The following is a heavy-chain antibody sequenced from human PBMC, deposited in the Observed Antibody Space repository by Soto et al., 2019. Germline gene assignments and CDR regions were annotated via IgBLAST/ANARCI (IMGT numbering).Heavy chain of an antibody. V-gene: IGHV3-74*01. CDR1: GFTFSSYW. CDR3: VSIPRTYGIAAAGTPELY. CDR2: INSDGSST. J-gene: IGHJ4*02. D-gene: IGHD6-13*01. Sequence: GGSLRLSCAASGFTFSSYWMHWVRQAPGKGLVWVSRINSDGSSTSYADSVKGRFTISRDNAKNTLYLQMNSLRAEDTAVYYCVSIPRTYGIAAAGTPELYWGQGTLVTVSS.